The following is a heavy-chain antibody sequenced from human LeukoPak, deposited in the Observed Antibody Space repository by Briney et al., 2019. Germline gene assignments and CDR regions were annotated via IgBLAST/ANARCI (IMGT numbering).Heavy chain of an antibody. CDR1: GGSISSHY. CDR3: ARRSIYSSSWFDP. V-gene: IGHV4-4*09. CDR2: IYTSGST. D-gene: IGHD6-6*01. J-gene: IGHJ5*02. Sequence: SETLSLTCTVSGGSISSHYWSWIRQPPGKGLEWIGYIYTSGSTNYNPSLKSRVTISVDTSKNQFSLKLSSVTAADTAVYYCARRSIYSSSWFDPWGQGTLVTVSS.